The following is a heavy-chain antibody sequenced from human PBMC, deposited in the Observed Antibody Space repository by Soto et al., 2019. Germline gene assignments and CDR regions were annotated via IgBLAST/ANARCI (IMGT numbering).Heavy chain of an antibody. D-gene: IGHD3-10*01. CDR1: GGSISSGGYS. J-gene: IGHJ4*02. CDR3: ARENNVLPGGYFDY. Sequence: QLQLQESGSGLVKPSQTLSLTCAVSGGSISSGGYSWSWIRQPPGKGLEWIGYIYHSGSTYYNPSLKSRVTISVDRSKNQFSLKLSSVPAADTAVYYCARENNVLPGGYFDYWGQGTLVTVSS. V-gene: IGHV4-30-2*01. CDR2: IYHSGST.